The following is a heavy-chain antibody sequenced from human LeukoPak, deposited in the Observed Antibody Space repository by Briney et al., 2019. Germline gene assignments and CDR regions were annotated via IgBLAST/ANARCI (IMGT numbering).Heavy chain of an antibody. D-gene: IGHD6-19*01. CDR3: AREREAVAVDY. Sequence: GGSLRLSCAASGFTFSSYSMNWVRQAPGKGLEWVSSISSSSSYIYYADSVKGRFTISRDNAKNSLYLQINSLRAEDTAVYYCAREREAVAVDYWGQGTLVTVSS. CDR1: GFTFSSYS. J-gene: IGHJ4*02. V-gene: IGHV3-21*01. CDR2: ISSSSSYI.